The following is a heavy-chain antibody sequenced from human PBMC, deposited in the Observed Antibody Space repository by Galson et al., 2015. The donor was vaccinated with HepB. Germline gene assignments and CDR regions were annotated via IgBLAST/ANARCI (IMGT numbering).Heavy chain of an antibody. CDR2: VYWDDDK. D-gene: IGHD5-18*01. CDR3: AHLTFTAMNRYFFDN. Sequence: PALVKPTQTLTLTCTFSGFSLSTTGVGVGWIRQPPGKALERLVLVYWDDDKRYSPSLKSRLTITKDTSRNQVVLTMTNMDPVDTATYYCAHLTFTAMNRYFFDNWGQGALVTVSS. V-gene: IGHV2-5*02. CDR1: GFSLSTTGVG. J-gene: IGHJ4*02.